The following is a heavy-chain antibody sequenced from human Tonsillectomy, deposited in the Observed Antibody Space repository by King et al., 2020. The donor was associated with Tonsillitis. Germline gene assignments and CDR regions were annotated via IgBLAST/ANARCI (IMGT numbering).Heavy chain of an antibody. CDR2: MSHDGTNI. CDR3: AGPLGPRSLKFHFDL. CDR1: GFTFSDHA. D-gene: IGHD7-27*01. Sequence: VQLVESGGGVVQPGRSLRLSCSASGFTFSDHAMHWVRQAPGKGLEWLTLMSHDGTNIYYAPSVRGRFTISRDNSMNTLYLQMNSLRVEDTAVYYCAGPLGPRSLKFHFDLWGQXTLVTVS. J-gene: IGHJ4*02. V-gene: IGHV3-30-3*02.